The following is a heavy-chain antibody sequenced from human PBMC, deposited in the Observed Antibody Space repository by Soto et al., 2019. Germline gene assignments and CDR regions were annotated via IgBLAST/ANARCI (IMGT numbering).Heavy chain of an antibody. J-gene: IGHJ6*02. CDR1: GGTFSSYA. Sequence: QVQLVQSGAEVKKPRSSVKVSCKASGGTFSSYAISWVRQAPGQGLEWMGGIIPIFGTANYAQKFQGRVTITADESTSTAYMELSSLRSEDTAVYYCARAPLGYCSGGSCYGMDVWGQGTTVTVSS. D-gene: IGHD2-15*01. CDR3: ARAPLGYCSGGSCYGMDV. CDR2: IIPIFGTA. V-gene: IGHV1-69*01.